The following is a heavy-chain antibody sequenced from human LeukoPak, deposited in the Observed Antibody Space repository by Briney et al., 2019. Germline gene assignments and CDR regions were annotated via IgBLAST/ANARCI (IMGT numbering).Heavy chain of an antibody. D-gene: IGHD4-17*01. CDR2: MNSDGSIT. Sequence: GGSLRLSCAASGFTFSSYWMHWVRQAPGKGLVWFSRMNSDGSITNYADSVKGRFTISRDNAKNTLYLQMNRLRAEDTAVYYCATAGDYRFDYWGQGALVTVSS. CDR1: GFTFSSYW. CDR3: ATAGDYRFDY. V-gene: IGHV3-74*01. J-gene: IGHJ4*02.